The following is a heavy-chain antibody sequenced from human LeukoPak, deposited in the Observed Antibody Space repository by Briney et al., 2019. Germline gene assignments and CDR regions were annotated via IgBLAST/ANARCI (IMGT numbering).Heavy chain of an antibody. D-gene: IGHD2-2*01. Sequence: GGSLRLSCAPSGFTFSSYSMNWVRQAPGKGLEWVSSISSSGSFIYYADSVKGRLTTSRDNAKNSLYLQMNSLRADDTAVYYCARVVTAAWDWFDPWGQGTLVTVSS. CDR1: GFTFSSYS. V-gene: IGHV3-21*01. CDR2: ISSSGSFI. CDR3: ARVVTAAWDWFDP. J-gene: IGHJ5*02.